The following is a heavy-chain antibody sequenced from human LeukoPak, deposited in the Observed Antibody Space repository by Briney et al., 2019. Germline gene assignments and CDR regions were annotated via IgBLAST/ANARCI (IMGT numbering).Heavy chain of an antibody. CDR2: ISYVGSNK. Sequence: GGSLRLSCAASGFTFSSYAMHWVRQAPGKGLEWVAFISYVGSNKYYADSVKGRFTISRDNSKDTLYLQMNSLRAEDTAVYYCATYTFNNWFDPWGQGTLVIVSS. CDR3: ATYTFNNWFDP. V-gene: IGHV3-30-3*01. D-gene: IGHD3-16*01. J-gene: IGHJ5*02. CDR1: GFTFSSYA.